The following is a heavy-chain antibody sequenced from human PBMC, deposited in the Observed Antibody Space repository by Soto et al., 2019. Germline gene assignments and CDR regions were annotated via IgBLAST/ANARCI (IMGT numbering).Heavy chain of an antibody. V-gene: IGHV3-23*01. CDR3: AKARCSTTNCYVPEF. CDR2: ISGSGGSP. Sequence: GGSLRPSCAASGFTFSTYTMSWVRQAPGKGLEWVSAISGSGGSPSYADSVQGRFTISRDNPKNTLYLQMNSLRAEDTAMYYCAKARCSTTNCYVPEFWGQGTLVTVSS. D-gene: IGHD2-2*01. CDR1: GFTFSTYT. J-gene: IGHJ4*02.